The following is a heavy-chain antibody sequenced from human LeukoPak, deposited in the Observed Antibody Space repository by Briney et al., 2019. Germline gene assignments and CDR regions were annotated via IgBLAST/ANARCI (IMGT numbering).Heavy chain of an antibody. D-gene: IGHD2-2*01. CDR2: IIPILGIA. V-gene: IGHV1-69*04. J-gene: IGHJ5*02. CDR3: ARERGVVPAAQFDP. Sequence: SVKVSCKASGGTFSSYAISWVRQAPGQGLEWMGRIIPILGIANYAQKFQGRVTITADKSTSTAYMELSSLRSEDTAVYYCARERGVVPAAQFDPRGQGTLVTVSS. CDR1: GGTFSSYA.